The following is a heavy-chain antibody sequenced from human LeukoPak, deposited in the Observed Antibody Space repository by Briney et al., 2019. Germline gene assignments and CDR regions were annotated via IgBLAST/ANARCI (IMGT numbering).Heavy chain of an antibody. D-gene: IGHD1-26*01. CDR1: GFTFSYYE. CDR3: ARVPRSGNHFDY. V-gene: IGHV3-48*03. Sequence: GGSLRLSCAPSGFTFSYYEMGWVRRAPGKGLEWVSYITSGGTSMNYADSVKGRFTISRDNAKNSLYPQLNSLRAEDTAVYYCARVPRSGNHFDYWGQGTLVTVSS. CDR2: ITSGGTSM. J-gene: IGHJ4*02.